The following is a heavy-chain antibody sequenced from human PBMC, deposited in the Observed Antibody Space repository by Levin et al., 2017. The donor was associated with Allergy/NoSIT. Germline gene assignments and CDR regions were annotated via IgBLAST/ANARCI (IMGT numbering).Heavy chain of an antibody. CDR3: AKDDSSVRIYFDWLLSYMDV. D-gene: IGHD3-9*01. CDR1: GFTFSSYG. Sequence: GGSLRLSCAASGFTFSSYGMHWVRQAPGKGLEWVAVISYDGSNKYYADSVKGRFTISRDNSKNTLYLQMNSLRAEDTAVYYCAKDDSSVRIYFDWLLSYMDVWGKGTTVTVS. CDR2: ISYDGSNK. V-gene: IGHV3-30*18. J-gene: IGHJ6*03.